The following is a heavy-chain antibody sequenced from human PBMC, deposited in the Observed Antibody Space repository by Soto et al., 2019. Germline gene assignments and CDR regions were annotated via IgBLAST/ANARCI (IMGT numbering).Heavy chain of an antibody. J-gene: IGHJ4*01. CDR2: ISAHNGNA. D-gene: IGHD3-9*01. CDR1: GYTFTDYG. Sequence: ASVKVSCKASGYTFTDYGFSWVRQAPGQGLEWMGWISAHNGNANYAQKVQGRVTTTTYASTSTVYMELRSLSSDDTALYYCARLSSYDILTGYYVDYWG. V-gene: IGHV1-18*01. CDR3: ARLSSYDILTGYYVDY.